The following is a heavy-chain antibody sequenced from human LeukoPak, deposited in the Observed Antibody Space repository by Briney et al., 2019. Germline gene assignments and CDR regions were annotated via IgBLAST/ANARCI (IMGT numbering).Heavy chain of an antibody. D-gene: IGHD3-10*01. Sequence: GGSLRLSCTASGFTFGDYAMSWFRQAPGKGLEWVGLIRSKAHGGTTEYAASVKGRFTISRAKSVAYLQMNSLKTEDTAVYYCSRHLDLTMVRGVLTTFDYWGQGTLVTVSS. V-gene: IGHV3-49*03. CDR3: SRHLDLTMVRGVLTTFDY. CDR2: IRSKAHGGTT. CDR1: GFTFGDYA. J-gene: IGHJ4*02.